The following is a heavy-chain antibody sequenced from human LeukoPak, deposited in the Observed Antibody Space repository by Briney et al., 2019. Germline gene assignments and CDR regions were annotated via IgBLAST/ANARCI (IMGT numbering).Heavy chain of an antibody. CDR3: ARAGLEWLLYRRRKEDAFDI. CDR1: GYTFTSYG. CDR2: INPNSGGT. Sequence: GASVKVSCKASGYTFTSYGISWVRQAPGQGLEWMGWINPNSGGTNYAQKFQGRVTMTRDTSISTAYMELSRLRSDDTAVYYCARAGLEWLLYRRRKEDAFDIWGQGTMVTVSS. V-gene: IGHV1-2*02. J-gene: IGHJ3*02. D-gene: IGHD3-3*01.